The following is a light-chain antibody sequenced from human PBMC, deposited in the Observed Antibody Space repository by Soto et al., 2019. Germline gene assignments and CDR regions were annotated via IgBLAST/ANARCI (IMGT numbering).Light chain of an antibody. CDR3: QQYNSYLYT. Sequence: DIQMTQSPSTLSASVGDRVTITCRASQSISSWLAWYQQKPGKAPKLLIYKASSLEIGVPSRLSGSGAGTEFTLTISSLQPDDFATYYRQQYNSYLYTFGQGTKLEIK. CDR1: QSISSW. V-gene: IGKV1-5*03. J-gene: IGKJ2*01. CDR2: KAS.